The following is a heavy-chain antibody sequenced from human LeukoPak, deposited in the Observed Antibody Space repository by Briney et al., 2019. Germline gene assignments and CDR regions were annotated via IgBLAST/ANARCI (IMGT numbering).Heavy chain of an antibody. CDR1: GGSISSYH. Sequence: SETLSLTCTVSGGSISSYHWSWIRQPPGKGLEWIGYIYYSGSTNYNPSLKSRVTISVDTSKNQFSLKLSSVTAADTAVYYCARATGILWFGELYLNAFDIWGQGTMVTVSS. V-gene: IGHV4-59*01. J-gene: IGHJ3*02. CDR2: IYYSGST. CDR3: ARATGILWFGELYLNAFDI. D-gene: IGHD3-10*01.